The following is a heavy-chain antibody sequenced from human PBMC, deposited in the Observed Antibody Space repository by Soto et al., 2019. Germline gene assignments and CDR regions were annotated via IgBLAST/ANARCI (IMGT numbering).Heavy chain of an antibody. Sequence: AASVKVSCKASGYTFTSYGISWVRQAPGQGLEWMGWISAYNGNTNYAQKLQGRVTMTTDTSTSTAYMELRSLRSDDTAVYYCARDQGGVRGVIITSTFDYWGQGTLVTVSS. CDR3: ARDQGGVRGVIITSTFDY. CDR1: GYTFTSYG. D-gene: IGHD3-10*01. V-gene: IGHV1-18*01. CDR2: ISAYNGNT. J-gene: IGHJ4*02.